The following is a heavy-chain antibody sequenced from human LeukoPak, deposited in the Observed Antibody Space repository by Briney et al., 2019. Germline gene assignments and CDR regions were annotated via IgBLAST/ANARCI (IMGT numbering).Heavy chain of an antibody. CDR3: ARAGYSYGPRGFDY. V-gene: IGHV3-21*01. J-gene: IGHJ4*02. CDR1: EFTFSSYS. Sequence: PGGSLRLSCGASEFTFSSYSMNWVRQAPGKGLEWVSSISSSSTYIYYADSVKGRFTISRDNAKNSLYLQMNSLRAEDTAVYYCARAGYSYGPRGFDYWGQGTLVTVSS. D-gene: IGHD5-18*01. CDR2: ISSSSTYI.